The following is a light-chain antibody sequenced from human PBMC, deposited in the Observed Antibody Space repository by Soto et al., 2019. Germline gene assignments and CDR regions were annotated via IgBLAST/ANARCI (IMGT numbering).Light chain of an antibody. CDR1: SSDVGGYNY. CDR3: SSYISSSIDYV. V-gene: IGLV2-14*01. Sequence: QSALTQPASVPGSPGQSITISCTGTSSDVGGYNYVSWYQQHPGKAPKLMIYEVSNRPSGVSNRFSGSESGNTASLTISGLQAEDEADYYCSSYISSSIDYVFGTGTKVTVL. CDR2: EVS. J-gene: IGLJ1*01.